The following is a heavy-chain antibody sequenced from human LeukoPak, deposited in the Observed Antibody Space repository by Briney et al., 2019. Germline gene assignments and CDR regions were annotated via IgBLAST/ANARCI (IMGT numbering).Heavy chain of an antibody. V-gene: IGHV1-69*04. CDR3: ARELRIMITFGGVIVFDY. J-gene: IGHJ4*02. D-gene: IGHD3-16*02. CDR1: GGTFSSYA. Sequence: GSSVKVSCKASGGTFSSYAISWVRQAPGQGLEWMGRIIPILGIANYAQKFQGRVTITADKSTSTAYMELSSLRSQDTAVYYCARELRIMITFGGVIVFDYWGQGTLVTVSS. CDR2: IIPILGIA.